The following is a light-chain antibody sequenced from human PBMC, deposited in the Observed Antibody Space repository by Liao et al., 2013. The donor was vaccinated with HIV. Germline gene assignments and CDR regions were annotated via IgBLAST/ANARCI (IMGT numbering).Light chain of an antibody. CDR3: QVWDSSSDQYV. V-gene: IGLV3-21*01. Sequence: SYVLTQPPSVSVAPGQTARINCGGDTIGSKSVHWYQQKPGQAPVLLIYKDSERPSGIPERISGSNSGNTATLTISRVGAGDEADYYCQVWDSSSDQYVFGTGSRVTVL. CDR1: TIGSKS. J-gene: IGLJ1*01. CDR2: KDS.